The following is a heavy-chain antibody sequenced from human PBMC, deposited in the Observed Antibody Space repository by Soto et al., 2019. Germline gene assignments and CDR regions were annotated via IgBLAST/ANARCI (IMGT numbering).Heavy chain of an antibody. CDR2: INPNSGGT. J-gene: IGHJ4*02. Sequence: ASVKVSCKASGYTFTGYYMHWVRQAPGQGLEWMGWINPNSGGTNYAQKFQGWVTMTRDTSISTAYMELSRLKSDDTAVYYCARGARLRYFDWLGTQTDYWGQGTLVTVSS. CDR1: GYTFTGYY. D-gene: IGHD3-9*01. V-gene: IGHV1-2*04. CDR3: ARGARLRYFDWLGTQTDY.